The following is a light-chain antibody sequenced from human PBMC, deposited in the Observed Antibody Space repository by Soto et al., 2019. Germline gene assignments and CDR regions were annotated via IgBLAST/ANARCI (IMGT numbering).Light chain of an antibody. V-gene: IGKV3-11*01. CDR3: QQRSNWPPSWT. Sequence: EIVVTQSPGTLSVSPGERATLSCRASQSVRNNLAWYQQKLGQAPRLLIYGPSTRATGIPARFSGSGSGTDFTLAISSLEPEDFAVYYCQQRSNWPPSWTFGQGTKVDIK. CDR1: QSVRNN. CDR2: GPS. J-gene: IGKJ1*01.